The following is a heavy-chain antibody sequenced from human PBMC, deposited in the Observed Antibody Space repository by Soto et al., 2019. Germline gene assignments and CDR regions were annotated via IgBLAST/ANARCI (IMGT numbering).Heavy chain of an antibody. D-gene: IGHD2-15*01. J-gene: IGHJ3*02. Sequence: PWRWLRLSWALCGLTPSNGWMRCVRQAQGKGLEWVGRIKSKTGGGTTDYAAQVKGRFTISRDDSKNKLYLQMIRLKTAANAVYYCLCTSSYGTPAFDMGGKGTMVTVSS. V-gene: IGHV3-15*01. CDR1: GLTPSNGW. CDR3: LCTSSYGTPAFDM. CDR2: IKSKTGGGTT.